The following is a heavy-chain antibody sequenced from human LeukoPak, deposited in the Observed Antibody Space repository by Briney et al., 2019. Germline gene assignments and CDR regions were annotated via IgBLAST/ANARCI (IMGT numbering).Heavy chain of an antibody. CDR3: ARDRSGSYYNGFDY. J-gene: IGHJ4*02. D-gene: IGHD1-26*01. CDR1: GFTFSSYG. V-gene: IGHV3-33*01. Sequence: GGSLRLSCAASGFTFSSYGMLWVRQAPGKGLEWVAVIWYDGSNKYYADSVKGRFTISRDNSKNTLYLQMNSLRAEDTAVYYCARDRSGSYYNGFDYWGQGTLVTVSS. CDR2: IWYDGSNK.